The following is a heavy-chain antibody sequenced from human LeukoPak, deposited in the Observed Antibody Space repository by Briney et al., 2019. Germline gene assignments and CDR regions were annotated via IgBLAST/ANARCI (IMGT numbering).Heavy chain of an antibody. CDR1: GFTFSSYG. V-gene: IGHV3-30*02. Sequence: GGSLRLSCAASGFTFSSYGMHWVRQAPGKGLEWVAFIRYDGSNKYYADSVKGRFTISRDNSKNTLYLQMNSLRAEDTAVYYCAKDREATEYYDSSGYYLARGSYFDYWGQGTLVTVSS. D-gene: IGHD3-22*01. CDR3: AKDREATEYYDSSGYYLARGSYFDY. J-gene: IGHJ4*02. CDR2: IRYDGSNK.